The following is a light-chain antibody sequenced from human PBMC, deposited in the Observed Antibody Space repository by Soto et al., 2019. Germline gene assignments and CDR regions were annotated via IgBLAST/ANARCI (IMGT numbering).Light chain of an antibody. CDR1: QTILFTSNNKNY. CDR2: WAS. J-gene: IGKJ1*01. V-gene: IGKV4-1*01. CDR3: QQYYSLPST. Sequence: DIVMTQSPDSLAVSLGERATINCRSSQTILFTSNNKNYLAWYQQRPGQPPKLLISWASTRESGVPDRFSGSGSGTDFSLTISSLQAEDVAVYYCQQYYSLPSTFGQGTKVEIK.